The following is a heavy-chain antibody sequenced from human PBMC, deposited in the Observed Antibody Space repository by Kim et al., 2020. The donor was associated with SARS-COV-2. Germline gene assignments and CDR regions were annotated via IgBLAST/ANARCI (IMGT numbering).Heavy chain of an antibody. CDR1: GFTFTSYA. D-gene: IGHD3-22*01. CDR3: AKMRGYYHDSSGIDY. V-gene: IGHV3-23*01. Sequence: GGSLRLSCAASGFTFTSYAMTWVRQAPGKGLEWISTISGSGTNTYYAASVKGRFTFSRDTAEKTLYLQMNSLTAEDTAVYYCAKMRGYYHDSSGIDYWGQGTLVSVSS. CDR2: ISGSGTNT. J-gene: IGHJ4*02.